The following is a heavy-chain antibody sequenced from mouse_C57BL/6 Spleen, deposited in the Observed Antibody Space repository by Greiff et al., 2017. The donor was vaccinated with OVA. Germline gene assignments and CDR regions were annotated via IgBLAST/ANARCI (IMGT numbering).Heavy chain of an antibody. CDR1: GYSITSDY. V-gene: IGHV3-8*01. J-gene: IGHJ1*03. Sequence: EVHLVESGPGLAKPSQTLSLTCSVTGYSITSDYWNWIRKFPGNKLEYMGYISYSGSTYYNPSLKSRISITRDTSKNQYYLQLNSVTTEDTATYYCARNYGSRNWYFDVWGTGTTVTVSS. D-gene: IGHD1-1*01. CDR2: ISYSGST. CDR3: ARNYGSRNWYFDV.